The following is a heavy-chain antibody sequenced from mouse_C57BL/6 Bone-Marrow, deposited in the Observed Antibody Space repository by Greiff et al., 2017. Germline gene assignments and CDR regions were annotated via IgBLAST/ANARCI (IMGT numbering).Heavy chain of an antibody. CDR1: GFTFTDYY. V-gene: IGHV7-3*01. D-gene: IGHD2-2*01. J-gene: IGHJ2*01. CDR2: ISNKANGYTT. Sequence: DVMLVESGGGLVQPGGSLSISCAASGFTFTDYYMSWVRQPPGKALEWLGFISNKANGYTTEYSASVKGRFTISRDNSPSIRFLQMNALRAEDSATYYCARDPSTGYDFDYWGQGTTLTVSS. CDR3: ARDPSTGYDFDY.